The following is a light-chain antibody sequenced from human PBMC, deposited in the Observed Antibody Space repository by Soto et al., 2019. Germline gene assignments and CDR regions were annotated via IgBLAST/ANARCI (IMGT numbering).Light chain of an antibody. CDR1: QSVSSN. CDR2: GAS. CDR3: QQYNNWPGT. V-gene: IGKV3-15*01. J-gene: IGKJ3*01. Sequence: EIVMTQSPATLSVSPGERATLSCRASQSVSSNLAWYQQKPGQAPRLLIYGASTSATGIPARFSGSGSGTELTLTISSLQSEDFEVYYCQQYNNWPGTFGPGTKVDIK.